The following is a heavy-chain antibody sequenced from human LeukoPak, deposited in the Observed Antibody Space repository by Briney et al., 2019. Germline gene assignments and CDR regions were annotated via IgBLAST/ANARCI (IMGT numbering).Heavy chain of an antibody. CDR3: VKEWQFES. Sequence: RGSLRLSSAAPGFTFTVYAMSTVRRAPGKGLEWVSSINYSGARIFYLDSVRGRFTISRDNSKNTLYLQMNSLRAEDTAIYYCVKEWQFESWGQGTLVTVSS. V-gene: IGHV3-23*01. CDR1: GFTFTVYA. J-gene: IGHJ4*02. CDR2: INYSGARI. D-gene: IGHD5-12*01.